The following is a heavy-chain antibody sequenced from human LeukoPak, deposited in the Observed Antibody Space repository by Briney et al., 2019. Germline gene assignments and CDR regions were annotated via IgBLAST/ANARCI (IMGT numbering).Heavy chain of an antibody. V-gene: IGHV1-46*01. D-gene: IGHD6-6*01. Sequence: GSVKVSCKASGYTFTSYYMHWVRQAPGQGLEWMGIINPSGGSTGYAQKFQGRVTMTRDTSTSTVYMELSSLRSEDTAVYYCQATARWYYYYGMDVWGQGTTVTVSS. CDR2: INPSGGST. CDR3: QATARWYYYYGMDV. CDR1: GYTFTSYY. J-gene: IGHJ6*02.